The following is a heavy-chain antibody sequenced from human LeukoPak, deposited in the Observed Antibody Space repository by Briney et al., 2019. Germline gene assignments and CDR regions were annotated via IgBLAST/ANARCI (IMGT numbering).Heavy chain of an antibody. D-gene: IGHD1-20*01. CDR3: AKVAYNWISYGPFDY. Sequence: PSETLSLTCTVSGGSISSSSYYWGWIRQPPGKGLEWIGSIYYSGNTYYNPSLKSRVTISVDTSKNQFSLKLTSVTAADTAVYYCAKVAYNWISYGPFDYWGQGTLVTVSS. V-gene: IGHV4-39*07. CDR1: GGSISSSSYY. CDR2: IYYSGNT. J-gene: IGHJ4*02.